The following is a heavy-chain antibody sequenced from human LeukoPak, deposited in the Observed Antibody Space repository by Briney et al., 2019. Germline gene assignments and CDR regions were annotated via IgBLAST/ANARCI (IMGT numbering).Heavy chain of an antibody. V-gene: IGHV3-21*01. D-gene: IGHD2-21*02. Sequence: GGSLRLSCAASGFTFRSYSMNWVRQAPGKGLEWVSSISSSSSYIYYADSVKGRFTISRDNAKNSLYLQMNSLRAEDTAVYFCARSDYCGGDCYSSLSNYWGQGTLVTVPS. CDR1: GFTFRSYS. CDR3: ARSDYCGGDCYSSLSNY. CDR2: ISSSSSYI. J-gene: IGHJ4*02.